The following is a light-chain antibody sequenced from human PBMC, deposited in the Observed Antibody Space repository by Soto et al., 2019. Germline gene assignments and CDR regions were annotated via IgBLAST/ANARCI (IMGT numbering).Light chain of an antibody. V-gene: IGKV1-12*01. Sequence: XIHMTQSPSSVSASVGDRVTITCRASQGISSWLAWYQQKPGKVPKLLIYSTSTLQSGVPSRFSGSASGTEFTLTISSLQPEDFATYYCQQLNTYLITFGQGTRLEI. CDR3: QQLNTYLIT. J-gene: IGKJ5*01. CDR2: STS. CDR1: QGISSW.